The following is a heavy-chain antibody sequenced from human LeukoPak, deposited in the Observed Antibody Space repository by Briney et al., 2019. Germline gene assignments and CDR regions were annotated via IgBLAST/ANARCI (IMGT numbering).Heavy chain of an antibody. CDR3: ARGVAPGIVGAKSGFDY. V-gene: IGHV4-59*01. CDR2: IYYSGST. D-gene: IGHD1-26*01. J-gene: IGHJ4*02. Sequence: SETLSLTCTVSGGSISSYYWSWIRQPPGKGLEWIGYIYYSGSTNYNPSLKSRVTISVDTSKNQFSLKLSSVTAADTAVYYCARGVAPGIVGAKSGFDYWGQGTLVTVSS. CDR1: GGSISSYY.